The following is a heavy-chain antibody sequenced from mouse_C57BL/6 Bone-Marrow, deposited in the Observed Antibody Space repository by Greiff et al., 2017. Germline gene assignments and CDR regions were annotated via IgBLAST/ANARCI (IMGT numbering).Heavy chain of an antibody. CDR1: GFNIKDDY. J-gene: IGHJ3*01. Sequence: VQLQQSGAELVRPGASVKLSCTASGFNIKDDYMHWVKPRPEQGLEWIGWLDPENGDTEYSSKFQGKATITVDTSSNQAYLQLSSLTSEDTAVYYCTRIAYWGQGTLVTVSA. CDR3: TRIAY. CDR2: LDPENGDT. V-gene: IGHV14-4*01.